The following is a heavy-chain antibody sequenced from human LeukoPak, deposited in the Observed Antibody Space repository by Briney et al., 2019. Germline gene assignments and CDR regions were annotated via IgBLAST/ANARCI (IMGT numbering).Heavy chain of an antibody. V-gene: IGHV3-30-3*01. D-gene: IGHD3-22*01. J-gene: IGHJ4*02. CDR1: GFTFSSYA. CDR2: ISYDGSDK. Sequence: GGSLGLSCAASGFTFSSYAMHWVRQAPGKGLEWVAVISYDGSDKYYADSVKGRFTISRDNSKNTLYLQMNSLRAEDTAVYYCARDSRDSSGYYGPLVWGQGTLVTVSS. CDR3: ARDSRDSSGYYGPLV.